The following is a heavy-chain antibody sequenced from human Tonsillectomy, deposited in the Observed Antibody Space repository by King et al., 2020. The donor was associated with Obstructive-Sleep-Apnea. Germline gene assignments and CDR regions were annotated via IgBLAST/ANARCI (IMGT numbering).Heavy chain of an antibody. Sequence: VQLVESGGGLVKPGGSLRLSCAASGFTFSDYYMSWIRQAPGKGLEWLSYISSSGSSMYYADSVKGRFTISRDNAKNSLYLQTNSLRAEDTAVYYCARYPYSTSWYTYFDSWGQGTLVTVSS. D-gene: IGHD6-13*01. CDR2: ISSSGSSM. J-gene: IGHJ4*02. CDR1: GFTFSDYY. V-gene: IGHV3-11*01. CDR3: ARYPYSTSWYTYFDS.